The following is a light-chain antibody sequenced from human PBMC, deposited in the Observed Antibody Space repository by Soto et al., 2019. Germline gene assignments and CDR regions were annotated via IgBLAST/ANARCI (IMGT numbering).Light chain of an antibody. CDR1: QSIGYW. V-gene: IGKV1-5*01. CDR2: AAS. Sequence: TQSPATLSASVGDRVTITCRASQSIGYWLAWYQQKPGKAPNLLIYAASSLETGVPSRFSGSGSGTEFTLSISSLQPDDSASYYCQQYNSYSKTFGQGTKVEIK. J-gene: IGKJ1*01. CDR3: QQYNSYSKT.